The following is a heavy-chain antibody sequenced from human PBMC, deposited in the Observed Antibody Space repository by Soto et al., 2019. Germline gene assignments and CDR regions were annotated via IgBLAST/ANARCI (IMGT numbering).Heavy chain of an antibody. CDR3: ARDRAYCGGDCYYYYYYGMDV. J-gene: IGHJ6*02. D-gene: IGHD2-21*02. CDR1: GYTFTSYA. CDR2: LNAGNGNT. Sequence: GASVKVSCKASGYTFTSYAMHWVRQAPGQRLEWMGWLNAGNGNTKYSQKFQGRVTITRDTSASTAYMELSSLRSEGTAVYHCARDRAYCGGDCYYYYYYGMDVWGQGTTVTVSS. V-gene: IGHV1-3*01.